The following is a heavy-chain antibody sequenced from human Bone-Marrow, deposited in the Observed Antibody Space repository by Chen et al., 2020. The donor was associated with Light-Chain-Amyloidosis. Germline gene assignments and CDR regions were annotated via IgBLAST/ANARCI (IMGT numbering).Heavy chain of an antibody. CDR1: GFTFSSYW. CDR3: TTQGVITGMRY. CDR2: INSDGSST. D-gene: IGHD1-20*01. V-gene: IGHV3-74*01. Sequence: EVQLVESGGGLVQPGGSMRLACAASGFTFSSYWIHWVGLAPGTGLVWVALINSDGSSTSYADSVTGRFTISRDNAKNTLYLQMSSLRAEDTAVYYCTTQGVITGMRYWGQGTLVTVSA. J-gene: IGHJ4*02.